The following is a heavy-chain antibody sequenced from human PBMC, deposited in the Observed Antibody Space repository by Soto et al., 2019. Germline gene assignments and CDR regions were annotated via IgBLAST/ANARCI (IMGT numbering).Heavy chain of an antibody. V-gene: IGHV1-8*01. J-gene: IGHJ6*03. D-gene: IGHD3-3*01. Sequence: GASVKVSCKASVYTFTSYDINWVRQATGQGLEWMGWMNPNSGNTGYAQKFQGRVTMTRNTSISTAYMELSSLRSEDTAVYYCSIVYFGVVIFCCGNNYYYLMDFCGKGSTDTVSS. CDR3: SIVYFGVVIFCCGNNYYYLMDF. CDR1: VYTFTSYD. CDR2: MNPNSGNT.